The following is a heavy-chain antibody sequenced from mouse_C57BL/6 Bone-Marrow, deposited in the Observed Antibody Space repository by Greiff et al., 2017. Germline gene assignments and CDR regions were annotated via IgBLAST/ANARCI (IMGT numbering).Heavy chain of an antibody. J-gene: IGHJ3*01. D-gene: IGHD2-4*01. V-gene: IGHV1-7*01. CDR2: INPSSGYT. Sequence: QVQLKESGAELAKPGASVKLSCKASGYTFTSYWMHWVKQRPGQGLEWIGYINPSSGYTKYNQKFKDKATLTADKSSSTAYMQLRSLTSEDSAVYYCANDCRGGFAYWGQGTLVTVSA. CDR3: ANDCRGGFAY. CDR1: GYTFTSYW.